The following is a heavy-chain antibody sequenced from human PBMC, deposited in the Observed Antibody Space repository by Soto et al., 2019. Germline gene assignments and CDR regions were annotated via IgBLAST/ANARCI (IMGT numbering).Heavy chain of an antibody. D-gene: IGHD3-10*01. J-gene: IGHJ6*02. V-gene: IGHV1-18*01. Sequence: ASVKVSCKTSGYTFNNYGISWARQAPGQGLEWMGWISDYNGNTNYPQKFQGRVTMTTDTSTKTVYMVLTSLRSDDTAVYYCARDGYYDSGSYGMDVWGRGTTVTVS. CDR2: ISDYNGNT. CDR3: ARDGYYDSGSYGMDV. CDR1: GYTFNNYG.